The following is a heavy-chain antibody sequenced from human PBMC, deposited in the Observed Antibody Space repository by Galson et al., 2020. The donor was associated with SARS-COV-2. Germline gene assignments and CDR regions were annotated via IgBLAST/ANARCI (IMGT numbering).Heavy chain of an antibody. J-gene: IGHJ4*02. Sequence: ASVTVSCKTSGYTFTTYDINWVRQATGQGLEWMGWMNPNSGNTGYAQKFQGRVTMTRNTAIGTAYMELSSLRSEDTAVYFCARGTKPSDYWGQGTLFTVSS. CDR2: MNPNSGNT. V-gene: IGHV1-8*02. CDR3: ARGTKPSDY. CDR1: GYTFTTYD.